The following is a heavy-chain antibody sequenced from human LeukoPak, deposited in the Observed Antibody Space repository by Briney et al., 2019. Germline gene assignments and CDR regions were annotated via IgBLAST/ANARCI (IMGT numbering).Heavy chain of an antibody. CDR1: GGTFSSYA. V-gene: IGHV1-69*05. CDR3: ARDGPKTYYYDSSGYTFDY. CDR2: IIPIFGTA. Sequence: ASVKVSCKASGGTFSSYAISWVRQAPGQGLEWMGRIIPIFGTANYAQKFQGRVTITTDESTSTAYMELSSLRSEDTAVYYCARDGPKTYYYDSSGYTFDYWGQGTLVTVSS. J-gene: IGHJ4*02. D-gene: IGHD3-22*01.